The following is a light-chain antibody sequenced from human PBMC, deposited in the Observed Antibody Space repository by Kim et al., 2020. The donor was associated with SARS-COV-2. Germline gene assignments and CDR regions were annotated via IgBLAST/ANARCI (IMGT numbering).Light chain of an antibody. CDR3: GTWDTSLSGVV. J-gene: IGLJ3*02. CDR2: DNN. CDR1: SSNIGNKY. Sequence: QSVLTQPPSVSAAPGQKVTISCSGSSSNIGNKYVSWYQQFPGTAPRLLIYDNNKRPSGIPDRFSGSKSGTSATLGITGLQTGDEADYYCGTWDTSLSGVVFGGGTQLTVL. V-gene: IGLV1-51*01.